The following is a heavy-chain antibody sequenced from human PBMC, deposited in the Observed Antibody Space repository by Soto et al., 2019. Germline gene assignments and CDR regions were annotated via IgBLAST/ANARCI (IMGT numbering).Heavy chain of an antibody. CDR2: ISYDGSNK. CDR1: GFIFNSYG. Sequence: GGSLRLSCAASGFIFNSYGMHWVRQAPGKGLEWVAVISYDGSNKYYADSVKGRFTISRDNSKNTLYLQMNSLRAEDTAVYYCARDGIAVAGTGIDYWGQGTLVTVSS. J-gene: IGHJ4*02. CDR3: ARDGIAVAGTGIDY. D-gene: IGHD6-19*01. V-gene: IGHV3-30*03.